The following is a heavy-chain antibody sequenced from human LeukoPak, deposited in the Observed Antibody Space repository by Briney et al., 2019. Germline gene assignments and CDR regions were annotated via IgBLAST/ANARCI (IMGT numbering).Heavy chain of an antibody. CDR1: GGSFSGYY. V-gene: IGHV4-34*01. Sequence: PSETLSLTCAVYGGSFSGYYWSCIRQPPGKGLEWIGEINHSGSTNYNPSLKSRVTISVDTSKNQFSLKLSSVTAADTAVYYCARGRGVVARDWGQGPLVTVSS. J-gene: IGHJ4*02. CDR2: INHSGST. D-gene: IGHD2-15*01. CDR3: ARGRGVVARD.